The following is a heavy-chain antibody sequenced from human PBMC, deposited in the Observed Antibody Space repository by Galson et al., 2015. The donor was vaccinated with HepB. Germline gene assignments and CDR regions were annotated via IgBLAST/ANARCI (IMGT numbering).Heavy chain of an antibody. D-gene: IGHD6-13*01. J-gene: IGHJ6*02. CDR1: GFTFGDYA. CDR3: TRDKRLGSSWCVDYYYGMDV. V-gene: IGHV3-49*04. Sequence: SLRLSCAASGFTFGDYAMSWVRQAPGKGLEWVGFIRSKAYGGTTEYAASVKGRFTISRDDSKSIAYLQMNSLKTEDTAVYYCTRDKRLGSSWCVDYYYGMDVWGQGTTVTVSS. CDR2: IRSKAYGGTT.